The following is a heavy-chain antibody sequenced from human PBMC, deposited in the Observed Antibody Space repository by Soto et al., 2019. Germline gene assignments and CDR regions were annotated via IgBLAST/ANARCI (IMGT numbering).Heavy chain of an antibody. D-gene: IGHD4-17*01. CDR2: MNPNGGNT. CDR1: GYTFTSYD. CDR3: ARAGKSTVTTVIPEFQYYYYMDV. Sequence: ASVKVSCKASGYTFTSYDINWVRQATGQGLEWMGWMNPNGGNTGYAQKFQGRVTMTRNTSISTAYMELSSLRSEDTAVYYCARAGKSTVTTVIPEFQYYYYMDVWGKGTTVTVSS. J-gene: IGHJ6*03. V-gene: IGHV1-8*01.